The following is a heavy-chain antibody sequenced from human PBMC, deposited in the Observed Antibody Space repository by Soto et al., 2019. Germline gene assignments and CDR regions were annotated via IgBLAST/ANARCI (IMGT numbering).Heavy chain of an antibody. CDR2: MSPNSGNT. Sequence: QVQLVQSGAEVKRPGASVKVSCKASGYTFTSYDLNWVRQATGQGLEWIGWMSPNSGNTGYAQKFQGRVTMITNTAMSTAYMELSSLTSEDTAVYYCARDYGGNTGWFDHWGQGTLVTVSS. CDR3: ARDYGGNTGWFDH. J-gene: IGHJ5*02. CDR1: GYTFTSYD. V-gene: IGHV1-8*01. D-gene: IGHD4-17*01.